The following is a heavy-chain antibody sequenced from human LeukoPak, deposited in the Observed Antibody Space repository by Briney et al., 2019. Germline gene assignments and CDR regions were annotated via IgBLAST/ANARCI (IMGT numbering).Heavy chain of an antibody. D-gene: IGHD2-2*01. CDR3: GRRIHDQSNYLDY. J-gene: IGHJ4*02. V-gene: IGHV3-21*01. Sequence: PGGSLRLSCAASGFTFSSDSMNWVRQAPGKGLEWVSSISSSSSYKFYADSVKGRFTISRDNAKNSVYLQMNSLRVEDTAVYYCGRRIHDQSNYLDYWGQGTLVTVSS. CDR2: ISSSSSYK. CDR1: GFTFSSDS.